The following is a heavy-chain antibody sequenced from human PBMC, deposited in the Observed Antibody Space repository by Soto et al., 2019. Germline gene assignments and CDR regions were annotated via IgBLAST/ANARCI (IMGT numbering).Heavy chain of an antibody. J-gene: IGHJ6*03. CDR3: ARGDCVGGPCYSLAGSFYYYMDV. V-gene: IGHV3-74*01. CDR1: GFTFSNYW. CDR2: INSDGSVS. Sequence: EVQLVESGGGLVQPGGSLRLSCAASGFTFSNYWMYWVRQAPGKGLVWVSRINSDGSVSSYADSVKGRLTISRDNVKNTLDVQMNSLRAEDTAVYYCARGDCVGGPCYSLAGSFYYYMDVWGKGTTVTVS. D-gene: IGHD2-15*01.